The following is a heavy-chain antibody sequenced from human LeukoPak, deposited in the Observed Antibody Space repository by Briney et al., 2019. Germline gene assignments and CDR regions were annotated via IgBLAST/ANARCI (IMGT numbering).Heavy chain of an antibody. D-gene: IGHD3-10*01. CDR2: IIPIFGIA. CDR1: GGTFSSYA. Sequence: SVKVSCKASGGTFSSYAISWVRQAPGQGLEWMGRIIPIFGIANYAQKFRGRVTITADKSTSTAYMELSSLRSEDTAVYYCAIVRRGEMIDDYWGQGTLVTVSS. J-gene: IGHJ4*02. V-gene: IGHV1-69*04. CDR3: AIVRRGEMIDDY.